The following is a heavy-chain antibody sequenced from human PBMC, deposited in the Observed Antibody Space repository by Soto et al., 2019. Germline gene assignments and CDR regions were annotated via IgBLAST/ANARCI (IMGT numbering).Heavy chain of an antibody. CDR1: GFTFSSYG. CDR3: AKSTVTTIYYYYGMDV. CDR2: ISYDGSNK. V-gene: IGHV3-30*18. D-gene: IGHD4-17*01. Sequence: QVQLVESGGGVVQPGRSLRLSCAASGFTFSSYGMHWVRQAPGKGLEWVAVISYDGSNKYYADSVKGRFTISRDNSTNTLYLQMNSLRPETTAVYYCAKSTVTTIYYYYGMDVWGQGTTVTVSS. J-gene: IGHJ6*02.